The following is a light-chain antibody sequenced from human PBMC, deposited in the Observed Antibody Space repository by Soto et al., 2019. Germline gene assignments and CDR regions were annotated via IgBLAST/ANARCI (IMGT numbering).Light chain of an antibody. CDR3: QQCFNIPVT. Sequence: DIVMTQSPDSLAMSLGERATINCRSSQSVLFNSKKKNFLAWYQQKPGQPPKLLIYWAATRHAGVPDRFNGDGSGPHFTLPISRLQAEDVAVYYCQQCFNIPVTFGQGTRLEIK. CDR2: WAA. CDR1: QSVLFNSKKKNF. J-gene: IGKJ5*01. V-gene: IGKV4-1*01.